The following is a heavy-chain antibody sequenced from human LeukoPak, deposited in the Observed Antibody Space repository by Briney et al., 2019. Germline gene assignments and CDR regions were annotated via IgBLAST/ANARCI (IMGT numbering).Heavy chain of an antibody. J-gene: IGHJ4*02. D-gene: IGHD5-18*01. Sequence: ASVKVSCKASGYTFTSYGISWVRQAPGQGLEWMGWISAYNGNTNYAQKFQGRVTMTRDTSISTAYMELSRLRSDDTAVYYCARVDSSADFDYWGQGTLVTVSS. CDR1: GYTFTSYG. CDR3: ARVDSSADFDY. V-gene: IGHV1-18*01. CDR2: ISAYNGNT.